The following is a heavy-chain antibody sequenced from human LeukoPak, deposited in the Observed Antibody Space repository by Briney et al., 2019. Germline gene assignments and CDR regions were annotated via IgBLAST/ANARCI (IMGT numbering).Heavy chain of an antibody. CDR2: ISYDGSNK. J-gene: IGHJ4*02. V-gene: IGHV3-30*18. CDR1: GFTFITYG. CDR3: AKDGSYRYPYYSDY. Sequence: GGSLRLSCAASGFTFITYGMHWVRQAPGKGLEWVAVISYDGSNKYYADSVKGRLTISRDNSKNTLFLQMNSLRAEDTAVYYCAKDGSYRYPYYSDYWGQGTLVTVSS. D-gene: IGHD3-16*02.